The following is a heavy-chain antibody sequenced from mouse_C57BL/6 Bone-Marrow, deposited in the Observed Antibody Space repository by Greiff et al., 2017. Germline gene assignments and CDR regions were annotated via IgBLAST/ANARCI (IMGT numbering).Heavy chain of an antibody. CDR2: IDPSDSYT. CDR3: AHDGFYAMDY. J-gene: IGHJ4*01. D-gene: IGHD2-3*01. V-gene: IGHV1-50*01. CDR1: GYTFTSYW. Sequence: VQLQQPGAELVKPGASVKLSCKASGYTFTSYWMQWVKQRPGQGLEWIGEIDPSDSYTNYNQKFKGKATLTVDTSSSTAYMQLSSLTTEDSAIYYCAHDGFYAMDYWGQGTSVTVSS.